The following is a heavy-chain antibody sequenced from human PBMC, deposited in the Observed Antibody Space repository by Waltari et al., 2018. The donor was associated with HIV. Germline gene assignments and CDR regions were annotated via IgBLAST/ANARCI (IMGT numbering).Heavy chain of an antibody. D-gene: IGHD3-10*01. CDR3: ATTHGSGAYDNDFDY. V-gene: IGHV3-7*01. CDR2: INQAGTER. CDR1: GFTFSFYW. Sequence: EVKLEESGGGWVQPGGSLTLTCEASGFTFSFYWLSWVRQAPGKGLGWLANINQAGTERHYVDSVRGRFTISRDNGKTSLFLQMNSLSVEDTAVYYCATTHGSGAYDNDFDYWGQGTLV. J-gene: IGHJ4*02.